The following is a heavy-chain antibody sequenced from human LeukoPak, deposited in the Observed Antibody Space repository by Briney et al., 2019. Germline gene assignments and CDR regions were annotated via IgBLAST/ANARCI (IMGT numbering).Heavy chain of an antibody. D-gene: IGHD5-18*01. CDR1: GYSFTNYW. CDR2: IDPSDSDT. Sequence: GESLKISCKASGYSFTNYWIGWVRQMPEKGLEWMGIIDPSDSDTRCTPSFQGQVTISADKSLTTAYLQWNSLKASDTAMYYCARQTAMGRSGDFWGQGTLVTVSS. CDR3: ARQTAMGRSGDF. J-gene: IGHJ4*02. V-gene: IGHV5-51*01.